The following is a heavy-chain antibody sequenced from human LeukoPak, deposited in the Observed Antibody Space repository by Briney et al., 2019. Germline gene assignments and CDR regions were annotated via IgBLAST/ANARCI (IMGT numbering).Heavy chain of an antibody. CDR3: AKDPNYIWNGLAYYYYYYMDV. Sequence: GGSLRLSCAASGFTFSSYGMHWVRQAPGKGLEWVAFIRYDGSNKYYADSVKGRFTISRDNSKNTLYLQMNSLRAEDTAVYYCAKDPNYIWNGLAYYYYYYMDVWGKGTTVTVSS. D-gene: IGHD1-1*01. V-gene: IGHV3-30*02. CDR1: GFTFSSYG. J-gene: IGHJ6*03. CDR2: IRYDGSNK.